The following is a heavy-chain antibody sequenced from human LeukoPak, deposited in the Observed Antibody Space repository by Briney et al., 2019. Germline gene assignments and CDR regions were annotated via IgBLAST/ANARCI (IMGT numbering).Heavy chain of an antibody. CDR3: ARERSTTSAFDI. CDR2: VSYDGSSK. D-gene: IGHD2-2*01. CDR1: GFAFSSYA. V-gene: IGHV3-30-3*01. J-gene: IGHJ3*02. Sequence: GGSLRLSCAASGFAFSSYAMHWVRQAPGKGLEWVAVVSYDGSSKYYVDSVKGRYTISRDNSKNTLYLQMSSLRAEDTAVYYCARERSTTSAFDIWGQGTMVAVSS.